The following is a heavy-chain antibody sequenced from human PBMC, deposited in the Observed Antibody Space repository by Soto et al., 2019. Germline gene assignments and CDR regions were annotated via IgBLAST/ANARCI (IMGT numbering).Heavy chain of an antibody. CDR2: VFYGGT. J-gene: IGHJ4*02. CDR1: GRSMSSNY. D-gene: IGHD4-4*01. CDR3: ASYRRALYFDS. V-gene: IGHV4-59*01. Sequence: PSETLCLTCSVSGRSMSSNYWSWIRQSPDKGLEWLGYVFYGGTDYNPSLGGRVSMSVETSKSQFSLKLTSVTVADTAVYYCASYRRALYFDSWGPGTLVTVSS.